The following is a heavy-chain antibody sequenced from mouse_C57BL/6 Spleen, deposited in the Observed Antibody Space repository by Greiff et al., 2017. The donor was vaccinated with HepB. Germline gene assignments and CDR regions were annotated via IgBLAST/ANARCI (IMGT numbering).Heavy chain of an antibody. CDR1: GYTFTSYW. V-gene: IGHV1-59*01. CDR3: ANAYYSNPYYFDY. J-gene: IGHJ2*01. Sequence: VQLQQSGAELVRPGTSVKLSCKASGYTFTSYWMHWVKQRPGQGLEWIGVIDPSDSYTNYNQKFKGKATLTVDTSSSTAYMQLSSLTSEDSAVYYWANAYYSNPYYFDYWGQGTTLTVSS. CDR2: IDPSDSYT. D-gene: IGHD2-5*01.